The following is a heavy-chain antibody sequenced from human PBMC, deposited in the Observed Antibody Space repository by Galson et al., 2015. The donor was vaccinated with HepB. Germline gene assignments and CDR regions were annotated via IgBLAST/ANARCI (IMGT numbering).Heavy chain of an antibody. CDR2: IKEDGSEK. Sequence: SLRLSCAASGFSFSSYWMGWVRQAPGKGLEWVANIKEDGSEKYYVDSVKGRFTIPRDNAKSSLYLQMDRLRAEDTAVYYCARGPYYDFWSGYSQTALDLWGQGTMVTVSS. CDR3: ARGPYYDFWSGYSQTALDL. V-gene: IGHV3-7*01. J-gene: IGHJ3*01. CDR1: GFSFSSYW. D-gene: IGHD3-3*01.